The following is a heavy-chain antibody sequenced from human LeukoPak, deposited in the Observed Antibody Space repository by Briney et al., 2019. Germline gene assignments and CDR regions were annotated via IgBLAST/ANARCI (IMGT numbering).Heavy chain of an antibody. J-gene: IGHJ4*02. Sequence: VASVKVSCKASGYTFTSYDINWVRQATGQGLEWMGWMNPNSGGTNYAQKFQGRVTMTRDTSISTAYMELSRLRSDDTAVYYCARERKNGDFVDYWGQGTLVTVSS. V-gene: IGHV1-2*02. CDR2: MNPNSGGT. CDR1: GYTFTSYD. D-gene: IGHD4-17*01. CDR3: ARERKNGDFVDY.